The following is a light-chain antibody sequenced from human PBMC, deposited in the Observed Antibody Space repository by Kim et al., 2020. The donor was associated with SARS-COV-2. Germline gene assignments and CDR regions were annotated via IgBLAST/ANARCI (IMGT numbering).Light chain of an antibody. CDR1: QSVYSSY. CDR3: KQHENSTSWT. V-gene: IGKV3-20*01. J-gene: IGKJ1*01. CDR2: AAC. Sequence: GERATINRRGRQSVYSSYLGWYEQKGGQAPRLLINAACRRATDMPERFSGSGSRKDFTLNISRLEPEEFAVYYCKQHENSTSWTFGQGTKVDIK.